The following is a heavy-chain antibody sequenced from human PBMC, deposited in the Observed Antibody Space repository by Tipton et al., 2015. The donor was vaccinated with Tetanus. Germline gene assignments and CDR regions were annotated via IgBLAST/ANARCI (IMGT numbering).Heavy chain of an antibody. Sequence: SLRLSCAGSGFNFHSYSMNWVRQAPGKGLEWIACFSTYRKTIYYADAVKGRFTISRDNAKNTLFLQMSSLTDEDTAVYYCARDLSYYDYIWGGDRDRYFELWGRGTLVTVSS. CDR2: FSTYRKTI. D-gene: IGHD3-16*01. CDR3: ARDLSYYDYIWGGDRDRYFEL. V-gene: IGHV3-48*02. CDR1: GFNFHSYS. J-gene: IGHJ2*01.